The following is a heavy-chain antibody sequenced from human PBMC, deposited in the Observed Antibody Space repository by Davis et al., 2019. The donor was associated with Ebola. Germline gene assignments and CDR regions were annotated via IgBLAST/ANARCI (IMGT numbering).Heavy chain of an antibody. CDR3: ARGTNGYNPGGYFDS. CDR2: IFPGDSDT. J-gene: IGHJ4*02. V-gene: IGHV5-51*01. D-gene: IGHD5-24*01. CDR1: RYSFTNYW. Sequence: GESLKISCKGSRYSFTNYWIGWVRQMPGKGLECMGIIFPGDSDTRYSPSFQGQVTISADKSISTAYLQWSSLKASDTAIYYCARGTNGYNPGGYFDSWGQGTLVTVSS.